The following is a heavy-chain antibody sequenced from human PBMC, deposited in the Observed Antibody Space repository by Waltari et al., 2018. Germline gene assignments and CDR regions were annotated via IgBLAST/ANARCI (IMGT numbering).Heavy chain of an antibody. D-gene: IGHD4-17*01. CDR1: GGAISNYY. CDR3: VRAYSVTTSPSAGY. CDR2: YSGN. V-gene: IGHV4-59*01. Sequence: QVQLQESGPGLVKPSETLSLSCAVFGGAISNYYWGWIRQPPGKGLEWIGYSGNKYNHSLKCGLTISLDTSINQFGLKVNSVTAADTDKYYCVRAYSVTTSPSAGYWGQGTLVTVSS. J-gene: IGHJ4*02.